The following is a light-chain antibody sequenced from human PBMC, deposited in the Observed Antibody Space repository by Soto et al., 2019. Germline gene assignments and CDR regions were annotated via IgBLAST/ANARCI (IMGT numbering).Light chain of an antibody. CDR2: DAS. Sequence: EKVVTQSPATLSVSPGERATLSCRASQSVSNNLAWYQQKPGQAPRLLIYDASTRATGIPARFSGSGSGTEFTLTISSLQSEDFAVYYCQQYGSSGFTFGPGTKVDIK. J-gene: IGKJ3*01. CDR3: QQYGSSGFT. CDR1: QSVSNN. V-gene: IGKV3-15*01.